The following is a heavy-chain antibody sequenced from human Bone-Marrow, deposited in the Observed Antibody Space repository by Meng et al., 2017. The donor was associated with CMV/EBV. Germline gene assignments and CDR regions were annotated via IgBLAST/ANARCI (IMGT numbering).Heavy chain of an antibody. CDR1: GFTFSSYS. D-gene: IGHD6-13*01. J-gene: IGHJ6*02. V-gene: IGHV3-21*01. Sequence: GGSLRLSCAASGFTFSSYSMNWVRQAPGKGLEWVSSISSSSSYIYYADSVKGRFTISRDNAKNSLYLQMNSLRAEDTAVYYCARDPGSSWYTYYYYGMDVWGQGNTVNVSS. CDR3: ARDPGSSWYTYYYYGMDV. CDR2: ISSSSSYI.